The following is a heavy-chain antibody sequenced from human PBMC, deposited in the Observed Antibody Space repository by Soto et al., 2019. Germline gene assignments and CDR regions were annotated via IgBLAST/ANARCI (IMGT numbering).Heavy chain of an antibody. Sequence: EVQLVESGGGLVQPGRSLRLSCAASGFAFANYEMHWVRQAPGKGLDWVAYINGGGDVKYYADSVEGRFTISRDNAKNALFLQMDNLRAEDIAIYYCARLSGDGFWKSYSPYNLFESWGQGALVTVSS. CDR2: INGGGDVK. D-gene: IGHD3-3*01. CDR1: GFAFANYE. V-gene: IGHV3-48*03. CDR3: ARLSGDGFWKSYSPYNLFES. J-gene: IGHJ5*01.